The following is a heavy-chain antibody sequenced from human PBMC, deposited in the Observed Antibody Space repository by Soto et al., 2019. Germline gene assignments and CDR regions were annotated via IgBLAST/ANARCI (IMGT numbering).Heavy chain of an antibody. V-gene: IGHV3-13*04. J-gene: IGHJ1*01. Sequence: GGSLRLSCASSGFTFSSYDMHWVRQATGKGLEWVSAIGTGGDTYYVGSVKGRFTISRENAKKSLYLQMNSLRAGDTAVYYCERALGYCSGGSCFEYFQRWGQGTLVTVSS. D-gene: IGHD2-15*01. CDR1: GFTFSSYD. CDR2: IGTGGDT. CDR3: ERALGYCSGGSCFEYFQR.